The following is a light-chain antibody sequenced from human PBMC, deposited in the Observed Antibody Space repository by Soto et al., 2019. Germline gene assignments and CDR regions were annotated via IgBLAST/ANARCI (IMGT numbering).Light chain of an antibody. CDR1: QSVGSIY. Sequence: EIVWTQSPGTLSLSPGERATLSCRASQSVGSIYLAWYQQKPGQAPRLLIYGASSRATGIPDRFSGSGSGTDFTLTISRLEPEDFAVYYCQQYGSSPFTFGPGTKVDIK. CDR2: GAS. CDR3: QQYGSSPFT. V-gene: IGKV3-20*01. J-gene: IGKJ3*01.